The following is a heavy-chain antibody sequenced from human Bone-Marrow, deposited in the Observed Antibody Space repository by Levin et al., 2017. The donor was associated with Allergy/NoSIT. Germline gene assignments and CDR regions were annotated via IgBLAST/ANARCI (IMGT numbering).Heavy chain of an antibody. CDR1: GYTFTSYY. J-gene: IGHJ4*02. V-gene: IGHV1-46*01. CDR3: ARGRSGSYHNPIDY. Sequence: GASVKVSCTASGYTFTSYYMHWVRQAPGQGPEWMGMIDPSGGSTTYAQKFQGRVTLTRDTSTSTVYTELNSLTSEDTAVYYCARGRSGSYHNPIDYWGQGTLVTVSS. CDR2: IDPSGGST. D-gene: IGHD1-26*01.